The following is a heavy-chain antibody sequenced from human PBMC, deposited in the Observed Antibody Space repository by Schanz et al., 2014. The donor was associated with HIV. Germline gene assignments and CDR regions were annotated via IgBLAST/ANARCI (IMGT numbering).Heavy chain of an antibody. CDR3: ARTSRIVIPDRDPRLSYLYGKDV. J-gene: IGHJ6*02. V-gene: IGHV3-33*01. CDR2: LWHDGSNK. D-gene: IGHD1-26*01. Sequence: QVQLVESGGGVVQPGRSLRLSCAASGFTFSSYGMHWVRQAPGKGLEWVAVLWHDGSNKYYVDSVKDRFTISRDNSKNTLYLQMNGLRAEDTAVYYCARTSRIVIPDRDPRLSYLYGKDVWGQGTTVTVSS. CDR1: GFTFSSYG.